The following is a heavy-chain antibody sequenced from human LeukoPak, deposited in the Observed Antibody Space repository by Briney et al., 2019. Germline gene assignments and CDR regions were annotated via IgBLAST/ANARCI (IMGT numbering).Heavy chain of an antibody. D-gene: IGHD6-6*01. CDR3: ARHRAYSSSSPFDY. CDR2: IYYTGST. Sequence: KPSETLSLTCSVSGGSISSLYWSWIRQPPGKGLEXXGYIYYTGSTNYNPSLKSRVTMFVDMSKNQFSLRLSSVTAADTAVYYCARHRAYSSSSPFDYWGQGTLVTVSS. CDR1: GGSISSLY. J-gene: IGHJ4*02. V-gene: IGHV4-59*08.